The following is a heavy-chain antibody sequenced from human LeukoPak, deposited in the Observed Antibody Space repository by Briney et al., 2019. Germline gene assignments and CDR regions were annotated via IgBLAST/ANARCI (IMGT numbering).Heavy chain of an antibody. CDR2: IYYSGST. D-gene: IGHD6-6*01. CDR1: GGSISSSSYY. Sequence: SETLSLTCTVSGGSISSSSYYWGWIRQSPGKGLEWIGSIYYSGSTYYNPSLKSRVTISVDTSRNQFSLKLSSVTAADTAVYYCARTKQYRALGYWGQGTLVTVSS. V-gene: IGHV4-39*01. J-gene: IGHJ4*02. CDR3: ARTKQYRALGY.